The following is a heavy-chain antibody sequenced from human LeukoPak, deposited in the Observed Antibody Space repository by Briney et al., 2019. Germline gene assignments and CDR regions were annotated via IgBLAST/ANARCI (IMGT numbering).Heavy chain of an antibody. CDR2: ISAYNGNT. CDR1: GYTFTSYG. CDR3: ARGTDWPLRNYYYYYMDV. V-gene: IGHV1-18*01. J-gene: IGHJ6*03. D-gene: IGHD3-9*01. Sequence: ASVKVSCKASGYTFTSYGISWVRQAPGQGLEWMGWISAYNGNTNYAQKLQGRVTMTTDTSTSTAYMELSSLRSEDTAVYYCARGTDWPLRNYYYYYMDVWGKGTTVTVSS.